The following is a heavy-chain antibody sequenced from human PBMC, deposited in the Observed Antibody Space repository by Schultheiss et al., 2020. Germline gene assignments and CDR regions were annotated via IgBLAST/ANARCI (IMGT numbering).Heavy chain of an antibody. CDR2: IKEDGSGK. CDR1: GFTFSTFW. J-gene: IGHJ4*02. CDR3: AVRFSDY. Sequence: GGSLRLSCAASGFTFSTFWMTWVRQAPGKGLEWVANIKEDGSGKYYLDSVKGRFIISRDNAKNSLYLQMNSLRAEDTAIYYCAVRFSDYWGQGTLVTVS. D-gene: IGHD3-3*01. V-gene: IGHV3-7*01.